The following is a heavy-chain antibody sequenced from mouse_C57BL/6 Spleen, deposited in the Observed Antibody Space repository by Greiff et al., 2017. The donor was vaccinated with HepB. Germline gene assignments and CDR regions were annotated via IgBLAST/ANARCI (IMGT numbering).Heavy chain of an antibody. Sequence: VQLQQPGAELVKPGASVKLSCKASGYTFTSYWMQWVKQRPGQGLEWIGEIDPSDSYTNYNQKFKGKATLTVDTSSSTAYMQLSSLTSEDSAVYYCARSQAPYYYFYWGQGTLVTVSA. CDR3: ARSQAPYYYFY. V-gene: IGHV1-50*01. CDR2: IDPSDSYT. CDR1: GYTFTSYW. J-gene: IGHJ3*01. D-gene: IGHD1-1*01.